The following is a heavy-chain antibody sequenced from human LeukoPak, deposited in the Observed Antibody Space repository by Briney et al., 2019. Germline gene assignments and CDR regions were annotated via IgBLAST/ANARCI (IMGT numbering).Heavy chain of an antibody. CDR3: ARGEYYYGSGSSNWFDP. CDR1: GGTFSSYA. V-gene: IGHV1-69*13. D-gene: IGHD3-10*01. CDR2: IIPIFGTA. J-gene: IGHJ5*02. Sequence: SVKVSCKASGGTFSSYAISWVRQAPGQGLEWMGGIIPIFGTANYAQKFQGRVTITADESTSTAYMKLSSLRSEDTAVYYCARGEYYYGSGSSNWFDPWGQGTLVTVSS.